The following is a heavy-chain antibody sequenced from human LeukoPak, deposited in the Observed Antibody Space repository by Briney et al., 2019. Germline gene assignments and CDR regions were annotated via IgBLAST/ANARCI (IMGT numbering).Heavy chain of an antibody. Sequence: GGSLRLSCAASGFTFISYGMHWVRQAPGKGLEWVALIRYDGSNKYYADSVKGRFTISRDNSKNTLYLQMNSLRAEDTAVYYCAARRLTVTTEIDYWGQGTLVTVSS. CDR3: AARRLTVTTEIDY. CDR1: GFTFISYG. D-gene: IGHD4-17*01. V-gene: IGHV3-30*02. CDR2: IRYDGSNK. J-gene: IGHJ4*02.